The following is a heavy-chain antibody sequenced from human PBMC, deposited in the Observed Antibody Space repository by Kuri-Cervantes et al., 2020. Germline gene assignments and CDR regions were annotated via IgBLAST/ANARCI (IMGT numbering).Heavy chain of an antibody. CDR1: GGSFSGYY. J-gene: IGHJ3*02. D-gene: IGHD3-16*02. Sequence: SQTLSLTCAVYGGSFSGYYWSWIRQPPGKGLEWIGEINHSGSTNYNPSLKSRVTISVDTSKNQFSLKLSSVTAADTAVYYCARGPGDYVWGSYRYGAFDIWGQGTRVTVSS. V-gene: IGHV4-34*01. CDR2: INHSGST. CDR3: ARGPGDYVWGSYRYGAFDI.